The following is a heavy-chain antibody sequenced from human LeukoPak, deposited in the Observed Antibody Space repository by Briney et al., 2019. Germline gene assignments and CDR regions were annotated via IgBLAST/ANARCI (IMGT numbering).Heavy chain of an antibody. CDR1: GFTFSDYY. CDR3: ARKNYYDSIPFDY. J-gene: IGHJ4*02. D-gene: IGHD3-22*01. V-gene: IGHV3-11*01. CDR2: ISSSGSTI. Sequence: PGGSLRLSCAASGFTFSDYYMSWIRQAPGKGLGWVSYISSSGSTINFADSVKGRFTISRDNAKNSLYLQMNSLRAEDTAVYYCARKNYYDSIPFDYWGQGTLVTVSS.